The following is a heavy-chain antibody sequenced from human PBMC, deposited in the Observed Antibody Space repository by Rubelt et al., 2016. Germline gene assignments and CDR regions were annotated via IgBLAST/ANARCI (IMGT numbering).Heavy chain of an antibody. CDR2: IWSDGSNK. CDR3: ARDLGSSPFDY. Sequence: RSLRLSCAASGFTFSDYAMHWVRQAPGKGLEWVAVIWSDGSNKYYADSVKGRFTISRDNSKNTLYLQMNSLRAEDTAVYYSARDLGSSPFDYWGQGTLVTVS. D-gene: IGHD3-16*01. CDR1: GFTFSDYA. J-gene: IGHJ4*02. V-gene: IGHV3-33*08.